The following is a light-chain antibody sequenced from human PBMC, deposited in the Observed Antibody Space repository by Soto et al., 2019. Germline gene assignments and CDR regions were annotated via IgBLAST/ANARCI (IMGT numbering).Light chain of an antibody. CDR2: DAS. CDR3: QQYHNWPRT. J-gene: IGKJ2*01. V-gene: IGKV3-15*01. CDR1: QSFSSN. Sequence: EIVMTQSPATLSVSPGERATLSCRASQSFSSNLAWYQQKPGQAPRLLIYDASTRATGIPARFSATGSGTEFTLTISSLQFEDFAVYYCQQYHNWPRTFGQGTKLEIK.